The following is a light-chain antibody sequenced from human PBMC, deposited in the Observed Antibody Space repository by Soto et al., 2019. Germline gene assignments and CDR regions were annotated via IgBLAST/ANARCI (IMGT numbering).Light chain of an antibody. CDR2: DAS. CDR3: QHYGRSPGLFT. Sequence: EIVLTQSPATLSLSPWERATLSCRASHSDSNTYLAWYQQKPGQAPRLLIYDASSRATGIPDRFSGSGSGTDFTLTISRLEPEDFAVYYCQHYGRSPGLFTFGPGTKVDIK. J-gene: IGKJ3*01. CDR1: HSDSNTY. V-gene: IGKV3-20*01.